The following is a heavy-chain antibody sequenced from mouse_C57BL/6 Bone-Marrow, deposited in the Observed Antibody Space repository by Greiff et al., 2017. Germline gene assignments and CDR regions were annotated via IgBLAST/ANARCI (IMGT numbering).Heavy chain of an antibody. CDR1: GYTFTSYW. J-gene: IGHJ2*01. CDR3: ASPLRRGGYFDY. D-gene: IGHD1-2*01. CDR2: INPSNGGT. Sequence: QVQLKQPGTELVKPGASVKLSCKASGYTFTSYWMHWVKQRPGQGLEWIGNINPSNGGTNYNEKFKSKATLTVDKSSSTAYMQLSSLTSEDSAVYYCASPLRRGGYFDYWGQGTTLTVSS. V-gene: IGHV1-53*01.